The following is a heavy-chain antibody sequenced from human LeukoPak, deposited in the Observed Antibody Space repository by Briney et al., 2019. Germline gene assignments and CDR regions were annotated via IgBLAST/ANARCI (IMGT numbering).Heavy chain of an antibody. CDR1: GGSFSGYY. CDR2: INHSGST. V-gene: IGHV4-34*01. J-gene: IGHJ6*03. D-gene: IGHD3-10*01. CDR3: AREYGSGRPFYYYYVDV. Sequence: SETLSLTCAVYGGSFSGYYWSWIRQPPGKGLEWIGEINHSGSTNYNPSLKSRVTISVDTSKNQFSLKLSSVTAADTAVYYCAREYGSGRPFYYYYVDVWAKGPRSPSP.